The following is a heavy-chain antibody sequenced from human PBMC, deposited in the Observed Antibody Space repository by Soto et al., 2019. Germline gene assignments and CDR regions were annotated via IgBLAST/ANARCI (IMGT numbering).Heavy chain of an antibody. CDR3: ARVRGGSGTRWFDP. V-gene: IGHV4-31*03. D-gene: IGHD3-10*01. J-gene: IGHJ5*02. Sequence: TLSLTCTVSVGSISSGGYYWIWISQHPGKGLEWIGYIYYSGSTYYNPSLKSRVTISVDTSKNQFSLKLSSVTAADTAVYYCARVRGGSGTRWFDPWGQGTLVTVSS. CDR2: IYYSGST. CDR1: VGSISSGGYY.